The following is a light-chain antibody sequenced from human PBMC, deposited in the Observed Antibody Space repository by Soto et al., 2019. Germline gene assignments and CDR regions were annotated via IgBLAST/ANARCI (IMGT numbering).Light chain of an antibody. CDR2: GAS. Sequence: EMMLTQSPGTLSLSPGDRATLSCRASQIVRSNSLARYQQKPGQAPRLLIYGASSRATGIPDRFSGSGSGTDFTLTISRLEPEDFAVYYCQQSGTFGQGTKVDI. CDR1: QIVRSNS. CDR3: QQSGT. J-gene: IGKJ1*01. V-gene: IGKV3-20*01.